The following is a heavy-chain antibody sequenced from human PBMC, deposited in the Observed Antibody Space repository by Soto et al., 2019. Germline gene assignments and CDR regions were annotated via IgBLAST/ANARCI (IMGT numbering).Heavy chain of an antibody. D-gene: IGHD4-4*01. CDR2: IIPIFGTA. CDR3: ARDPTVTTSEGKLTGAFDI. J-gene: IGHJ3*02. Sequence: QVQLVQSGAEVKKPGSSVKVSCKASGGTFSSYAISWVRQAPGQGLEWMGGIIPIFGTANYAQKFQGRVTITADESTSTAYMELSSLRSEDTAVYYCARDPTVTTSEGKLTGAFDIWGQGTMVTVSS. CDR1: GGTFSSYA. V-gene: IGHV1-69*01.